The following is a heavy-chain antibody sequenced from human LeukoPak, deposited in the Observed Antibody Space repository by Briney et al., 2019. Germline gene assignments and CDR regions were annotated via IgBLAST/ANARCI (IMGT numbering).Heavy chain of an antibody. CDR1: GVSISGYY. CDR2: VSIGGGT. D-gene: IGHD3-10*01. V-gene: IGHV4-59*01. J-gene: IGHJ4*02. CDR3: AREEGTTMVRGVIDY. Sequence: SETLSLTCTVSGVSISGYYWSWIRHPPGKGLEWIGYVSIGGGTDYYPSLRRRVTISVDTSKNQFSLKLSSVPAADTGVYYCAREEGTTMVRGVIDYWGQGTLVTVSS.